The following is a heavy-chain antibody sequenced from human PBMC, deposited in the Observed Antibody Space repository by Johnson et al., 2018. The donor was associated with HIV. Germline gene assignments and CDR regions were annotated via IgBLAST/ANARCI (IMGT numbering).Heavy chain of an antibody. V-gene: IGHV3-30*18. CDR3: AKDQGITMIVVVAGAFDI. D-gene: IGHD3-22*01. Sequence: QVQLVESGGGVVQPGRSLRLSCAASGFTFSSYGMHWVRQAPGKGLEWVAVISYDGSNKYYADSVKGRFTISRDNSKNTLYLQMNSLRAEDTAVYYCAKDQGITMIVVVAGAFDIWGQVTMVTVSS. CDR2: ISYDGSNK. J-gene: IGHJ3*02. CDR1: GFTFSSYG.